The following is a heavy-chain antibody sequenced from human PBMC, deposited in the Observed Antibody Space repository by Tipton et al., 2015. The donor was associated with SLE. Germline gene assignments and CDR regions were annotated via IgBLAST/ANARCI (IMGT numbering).Heavy chain of an antibody. J-gene: IGHJ6*02. CDR3: AREGPGWRLDV. Sequence: TLSLTCTVSGASVNTYCWNWIRQSPGKGLEWIGCVCNSGSNSGSTDYNPSLRSRGTISVDTSKNQFSLNLSSVTAADTAIYYCAREGPGWRLDVWGQGTPVTASS. CDR1: GASVNTYC. D-gene: IGHD5-24*01. CDR2: VCNSGSN. V-gene: IGHV4-59*02.